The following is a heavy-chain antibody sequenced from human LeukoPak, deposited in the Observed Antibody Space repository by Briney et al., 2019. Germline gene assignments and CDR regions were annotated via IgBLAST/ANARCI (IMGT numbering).Heavy chain of an antibody. CDR2: MSGAGGRI. CDR3: AKADTAMANGPFDY. J-gene: IGHJ4*02. Sequence: PGGSLRLSCEASGFTFSIYAMSWVRQAPEKGLEWLSIMSGAGGRIEYADSVKGRFTISRDNSKNTLYLQMNSLRAEDTAVYYCAKADTAMANGPFDYWGQGTLVTVSS. V-gene: IGHV3-23*01. CDR1: GFTFSIYA. D-gene: IGHD5-18*01.